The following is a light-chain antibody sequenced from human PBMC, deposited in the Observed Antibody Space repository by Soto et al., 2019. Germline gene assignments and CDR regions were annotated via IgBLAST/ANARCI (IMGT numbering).Light chain of an antibody. J-gene: IGKJ1*01. V-gene: IGKV1-5*01. CDR2: DAS. CDR1: PSVSGW. CDR3: KQYNTFST. Sequence: DIQMTSSLSTLSASVVYRFSLTCRASPSVSGWLAWYQQTPGEAPKLLIYDASALPRGVPSSFSGSGSGTEFTLTISSLQPDDFATYYCKQYNTFSTFGQGTTVDIK.